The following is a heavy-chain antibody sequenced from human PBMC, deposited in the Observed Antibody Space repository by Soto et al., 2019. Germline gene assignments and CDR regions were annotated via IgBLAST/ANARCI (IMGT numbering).Heavy chain of an antibody. Sequence: PGGSLRLSCAASGFTFRNYNMNWVRQAPGKGLEWLSYISGASGTIYYADSMQGRFTISRDNAKNSLYLQMNSLRAEDTAMYYCARYCGYGDGKDVWSQGTTVTVS. CDR1: GFTFRNYN. CDR2: ISGASGTI. V-gene: IGHV3-48*01. D-gene: IGHD2-15*01. CDR3: ARYCGYGDGKDV. J-gene: IGHJ6*02.